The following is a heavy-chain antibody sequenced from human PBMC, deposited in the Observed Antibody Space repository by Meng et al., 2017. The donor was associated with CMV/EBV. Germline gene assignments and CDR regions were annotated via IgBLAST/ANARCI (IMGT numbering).Heavy chain of an antibody. D-gene: IGHD6-6*01. Sequence: AVSGGSISSSTCWSWFRQPPGKGLEWIGEIYHSGSTNSNPSLKSRVTISVDKSKNQFSLKLSSVTAADTAVYYCARVQRSSSFGFDPWGQGTLVTVSS. CDR3: ARVQRSSSFGFDP. J-gene: IGHJ5*02. CDR1: GGSISSSTC. V-gene: IGHV4-4*02. CDR2: IYHSGST.